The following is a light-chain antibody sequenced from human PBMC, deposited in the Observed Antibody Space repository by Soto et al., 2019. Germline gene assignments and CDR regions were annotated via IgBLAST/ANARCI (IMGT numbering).Light chain of an antibody. CDR3: QTWGTGILV. J-gene: IGLJ3*02. Sequence: QLVLTQSPSASASLGASVKLTCTLSSRHSSYAIAWHQQQPEKGPRYLMKLNSDGSHSKGDGIPDRFSGSSSGAERYLTISSLQSEDEADYYCQTWGTGILVFGGGTKLTAL. CDR2: LNSDGSH. CDR1: SRHSSYA. V-gene: IGLV4-69*01.